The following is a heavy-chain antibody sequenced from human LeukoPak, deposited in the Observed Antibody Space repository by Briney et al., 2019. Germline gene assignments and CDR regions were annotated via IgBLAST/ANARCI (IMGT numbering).Heavy chain of an antibody. CDR1: RFTFSRFG. D-gene: IGHD2-8*01. J-gene: IGHJ4*02. V-gene: IGHV3-30*02. CDR3: AKDVVMMVYAFDS. Sequence: SGGSLRLSCAASRFTFSRFGMHWVRQAPGKGLEWVAFIRYDGSNKQYGDSVKGRFTISRDNSKNTLYLQMNSLRPEDTATYYCAKDVVMMVYAFDSWGQGTLVTVSS. CDR2: IRYDGSNK.